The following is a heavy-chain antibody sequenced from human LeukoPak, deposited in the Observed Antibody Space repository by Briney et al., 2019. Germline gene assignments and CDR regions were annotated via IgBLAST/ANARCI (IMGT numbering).Heavy chain of an antibody. CDR1: GYTFTSYG. V-gene: IGHV1-18*01. D-gene: IGHD3-22*01. CDR2: ISAYNGNT. J-gene: IGHJ4*02. Sequence: ASVKVSCKTSGYTFTSYGISWVRQAPGQGLEWMGWISAYNGNTNYAQKLQGRVTMTTDTSTSTAYMELWSLRSDDTAVYYCARVVGYYDSSGYFDYWGQGTLVTVSS. CDR3: ARVVGYYDSSGYFDY.